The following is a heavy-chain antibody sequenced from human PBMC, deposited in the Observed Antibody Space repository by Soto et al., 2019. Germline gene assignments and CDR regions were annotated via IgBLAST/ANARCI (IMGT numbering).Heavy chain of an antibody. V-gene: IGHV1-3*01. Sequence: QVQLVQSGAEVKKPGASVKVSCKTSGYTFTSYAIHWVRQAPGQRLEWMGWINAGNGNTKYSQKFQGRVTITRDTSASKAYMELSSLRSEDTAVYYCARGVPTIPDYWGQGTLVTVSS. D-gene: IGHD5-12*01. CDR2: INAGNGNT. CDR3: ARGVPTIPDY. J-gene: IGHJ4*02. CDR1: GYTFTSYA.